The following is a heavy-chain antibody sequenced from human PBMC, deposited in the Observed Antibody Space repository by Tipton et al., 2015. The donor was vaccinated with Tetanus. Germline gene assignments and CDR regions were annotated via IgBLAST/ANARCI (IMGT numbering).Heavy chain of an antibody. V-gene: IGHV3-21*06. CDR3: TRRYCNDTKCFALDY. Sequence: GSLKLSCAASGFTFRTYAMNWVRQAPGKGLEWVSSIDSPSSHITYADSVKGRFTISRDNDKSSLYLQMSSLRAEDTAVYYCTRRYCNDTKCFALDYWGRGTLVTVSS. CDR2: IDSPSSHI. CDR1: GFTFRTYA. D-gene: IGHD2/OR15-2a*01. J-gene: IGHJ4*02.